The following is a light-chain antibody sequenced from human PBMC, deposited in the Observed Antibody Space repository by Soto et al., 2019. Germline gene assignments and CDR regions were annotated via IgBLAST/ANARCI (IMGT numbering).Light chain of an antibody. CDR3: SSYTRSSTYV. Sequence: QSALTQPASVSGSPGQSITISCTGTSSDVGGYNYVSWYQQHPGKAPKLMIYDVSNRPSGVSNRFSGSKSGNTASLTISGLQAEDEADYYCSSYTRSSTYVCGTGTKVTDL. CDR2: DVS. V-gene: IGLV2-14*01. J-gene: IGLJ1*01. CDR1: SSDVGGYNY.